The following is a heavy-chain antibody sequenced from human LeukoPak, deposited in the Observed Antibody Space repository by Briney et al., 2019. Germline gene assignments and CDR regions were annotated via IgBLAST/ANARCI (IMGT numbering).Heavy chain of an antibody. J-gene: IGHJ4*02. V-gene: IGHV4-34*01. CDR3: ARPSSGYMGNDY. Sequence: SETLSLTCAVYGGSFSGYYRSWIRQPPGKGLEWIGEINHSGSTNYNPSLKSRVTISVDTSKNQFSLKLSSVTAADTAVYYCARPSSGYMGNDYWGQGTLVTVCS. D-gene: IGHD3-22*01. CDR1: GGSFSGYY. CDR2: INHSGST.